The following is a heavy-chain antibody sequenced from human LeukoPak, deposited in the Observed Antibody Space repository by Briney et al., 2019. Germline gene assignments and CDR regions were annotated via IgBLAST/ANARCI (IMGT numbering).Heavy chain of an antibody. CDR3: ALSTTTVTTRTLDY. J-gene: IGHJ4*02. D-gene: IGHD4-17*01. Sequence: NPSETLSLTCAVYGGSFSGYYWSWIRQPPGKGLEWIGEISLSGTIKYNPSLKSRVTISVDTSKNQFSLKLSTVTAADTAVYYCALSTTTVTTRTLDYWGQGALVIVSS. CDR2: ISLSGTI. CDR1: GGSFSGYY. V-gene: IGHV4-34*01.